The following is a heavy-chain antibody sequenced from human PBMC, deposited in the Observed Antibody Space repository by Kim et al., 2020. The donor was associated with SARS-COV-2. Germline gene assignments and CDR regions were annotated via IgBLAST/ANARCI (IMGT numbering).Heavy chain of an antibody. V-gene: IGHV3-30*01. D-gene: IGHD1-26*01. Sequence: ADSVTGRFTISRDNSKNTLYLQMNSLRVEYTAMYYCASPRPGTWSSYFDYWGQGTLVTVSS. CDR3: ASPRPGTWSSYFDY. J-gene: IGHJ4*02.